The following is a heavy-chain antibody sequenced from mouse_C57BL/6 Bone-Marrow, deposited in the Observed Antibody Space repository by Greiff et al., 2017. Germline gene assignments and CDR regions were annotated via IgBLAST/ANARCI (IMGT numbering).Heavy chain of an antibody. CDR1: GYTFTDYD. J-gene: IGHJ2*01. CDR3: TRRHSPYFDN. D-gene: IGHD2-12*01. CDR2: IDPETGGT. Sequence: VQLQQSGAELVRPGASVTLSCKASGYTFTDYDMHWVKQTPVHGLEWIGAIDPETGGTAYNQKFKGKAILTADKSSSTAYMELRSLTSEDSAVYYCTRRHSPYFDNWGQGTTLTVSS. V-gene: IGHV1-15*01.